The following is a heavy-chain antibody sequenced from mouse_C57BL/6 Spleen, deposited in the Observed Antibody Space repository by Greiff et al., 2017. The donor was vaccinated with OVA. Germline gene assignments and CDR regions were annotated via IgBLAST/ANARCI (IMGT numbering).Heavy chain of an antibody. D-gene: IGHD1-1*01. CDR1: GFTFSDYY. V-gene: IGHV5-12*01. CDR2: ISNGGGST. CDR3: ARRGVDWYFDV. J-gene: IGHJ1*03. Sequence: EVQGVESGGGLVQPGGSLKLSCAASGFTFSDYYMYWVRQTPEKRLEWVADISNGGGSTYYPDTVKGRFTISRDNAKNTLYLQMSRLKSEDTAMYYCARRGVDWYFDVWGTGTTVTVSS.